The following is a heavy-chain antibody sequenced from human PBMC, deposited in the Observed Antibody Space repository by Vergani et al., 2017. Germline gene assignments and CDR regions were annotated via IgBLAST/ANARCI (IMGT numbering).Heavy chain of an antibody. V-gene: IGHV4-59*01. Sequence: QVQLQESGPGLVRPSETLSLICTVPGGSISNYYWNWIRQPPGEGLEWVGYIYNSGSTNYNPSLKSRVTISVDTSKNQFSLNLSSVTGADTAVYYCARDRYSNSLYGAFDIWGQGTMVTVSS. J-gene: IGHJ3*02. CDR2: IYNSGST. D-gene: IGHD6-13*01. CDR1: GGSISNYY. CDR3: ARDRYSNSLYGAFDI.